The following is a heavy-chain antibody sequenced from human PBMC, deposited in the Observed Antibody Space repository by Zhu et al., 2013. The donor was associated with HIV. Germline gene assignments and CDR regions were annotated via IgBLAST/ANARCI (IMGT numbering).Heavy chain of an antibody. V-gene: IGHV4-34*01. CDR2: INHSGST. J-gene: IGHJ4*02. CDR1: GGSFSGYY. D-gene: IGHD2-2*01. CDR3: ARGPVVVPAARGGFDY. Sequence: QVQLQQWGAGLLKPSETLSLTCAVYGGSFSGYYWSWIRQPPGKGLEWIGEINHSGSTNYNPSLKSRVTISVDTSKNQFSLKLSSVTAADTAVYYCARGPVVVPAARGGFDYWGQGALVTVSS.